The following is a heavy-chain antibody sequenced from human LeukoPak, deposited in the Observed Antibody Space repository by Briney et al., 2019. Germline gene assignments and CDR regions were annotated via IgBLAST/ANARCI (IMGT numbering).Heavy chain of an antibody. D-gene: IGHD2-2*02. CDR3: ARENRYCSSTSCDKYYFDY. CDR1: GFTFETFE. CDR2: VGSGGGTK. J-gene: IGHJ4*02. Sequence: GGSLRLSCVASGFTFETFEMNWVRQAPGKGLEWVSVVGSGGGTKYYADSVKGRFTVSRDNAKNSLYLQMNSLRAEDMAVYYCARENRYCSSTSCDKYYFDYWGQGTLVTVSS. V-gene: IGHV3-48*03.